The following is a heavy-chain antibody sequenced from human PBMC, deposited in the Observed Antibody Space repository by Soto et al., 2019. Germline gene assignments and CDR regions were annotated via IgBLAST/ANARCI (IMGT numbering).Heavy chain of an antibody. J-gene: IGHJ3*02. CDR1: GFNFSRYW. Sequence: AGGSLRLSCAASGFNFSRYWMSWVRQAPGKGREWVANIKQDGSEKYYVDSVKGRFTISRDNAKNSLYLQMNSLRAEDTAVYYCARDRGDFWSGPVGITESAHAFDIWGQGTMVTVSS. D-gene: IGHD3-3*01. CDR3: ARDRGDFWSGPVGITESAHAFDI. CDR2: IKQDGSEK. V-gene: IGHV3-7*01.